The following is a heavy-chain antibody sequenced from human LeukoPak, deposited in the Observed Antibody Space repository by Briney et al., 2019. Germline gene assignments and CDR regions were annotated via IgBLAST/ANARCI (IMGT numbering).Heavy chain of an antibody. CDR1: GGSISSSIYY. V-gene: IGHV4-39*07. D-gene: IGHD6-19*01. Sequence: SETLSLTCSVSGGSISSSIYYWGWIRQPPGKGLEWIGSIYYSGSTYYNPSLKSRVTISVDTSKNQFSLKLSSMTAADTAVYYRARGGRSSGWVDFWGQGTLVTVSS. J-gene: IGHJ4*02. CDR3: ARGGRSSGWVDF. CDR2: IYYSGST.